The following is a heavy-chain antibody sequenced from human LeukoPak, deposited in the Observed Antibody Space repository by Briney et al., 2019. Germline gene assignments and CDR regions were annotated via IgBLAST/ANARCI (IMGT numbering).Heavy chain of an antibody. CDR2: MSYDGSNK. J-gene: IGHJ4*02. CDR3: ARVGRGYSFKVYYFDY. V-gene: IGHV3-30*04. CDR1: GFTLSSYA. Sequence: GRSLRLSCAASGFTLSSYAMHWVRQAPGKGLEWVSVMSYDGSNKYYADSVKGRFTISRDNPKNTLFLQMNSLRAEDTAVYFCARVGRGYSFKVYYFDYWGQGTLVTVSS. D-gene: IGHD5-18*01.